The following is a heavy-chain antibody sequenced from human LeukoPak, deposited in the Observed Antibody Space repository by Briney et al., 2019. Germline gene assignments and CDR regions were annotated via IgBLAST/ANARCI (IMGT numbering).Heavy chain of an antibody. CDR3: ATSDSSGYYYLDY. Sequence: GGSLRLSCAASGFTVSSNYMSWVRQAPGKGLEWVSVIYSGGSTYYADSVKGRSTISRDNSKNTLYLQMNSLRAEDTAVYYCATSDSSGYYYLDYWGQGTLVTVSS. CDR1: GFTVSSNY. CDR2: IYSGGST. V-gene: IGHV3-53*01. J-gene: IGHJ4*02. D-gene: IGHD3-22*01.